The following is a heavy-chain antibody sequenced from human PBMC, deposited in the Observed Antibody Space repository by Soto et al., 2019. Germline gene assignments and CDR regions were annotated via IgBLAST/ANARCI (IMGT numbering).Heavy chain of an antibody. CDR3: ARTWRVGATNAFDY. J-gene: IGHJ4*02. Sequence: PGGSLRLSCAASGFTFSSYGMHWVRQAPGKGLEWVAVISYDGSNKYYADSVKGRFTISRDNSKNTLYLQMNSLRAEDTAVYYCARTWRVGATNAFDYWGQGTLVTVSS. CDR1: GFTFSSYG. CDR2: ISYDGSNK. D-gene: IGHD1-26*01. V-gene: IGHV3-30*03.